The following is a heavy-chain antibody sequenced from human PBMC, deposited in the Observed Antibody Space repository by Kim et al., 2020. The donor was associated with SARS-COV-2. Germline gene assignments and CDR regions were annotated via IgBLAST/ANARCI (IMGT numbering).Heavy chain of an antibody. CDR1: GYTFTSYA. Sequence: ASVKVSCKASGYTFTSYAMHWVRQAPGQRLEWMGWINAGNGNTKYSQKFQGRVTITRDTSASTAYMELSSLRSEDTAVYYCARGWVPIVVVPAAISFDYWGQGTLVTVSS. CDR2: INAGNGNT. CDR3: ARGWVPIVVVPAAISFDY. V-gene: IGHV1-3*01. D-gene: IGHD2-2*01. J-gene: IGHJ4*02.